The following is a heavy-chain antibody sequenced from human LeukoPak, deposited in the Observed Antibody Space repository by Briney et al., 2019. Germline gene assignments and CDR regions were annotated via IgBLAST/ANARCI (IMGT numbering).Heavy chain of an antibody. CDR1: GGSFSGYY. V-gene: IGHV4-34*01. J-gene: IGHJ4*02. CDR3: ARGWGIAVAGLDY. Sequence: MTSETLSLTCAVYGGSFSGYYWSWIRQPPGKGLEWIGEINHSGSTNYNPSLKSRVTISVDTSKNQFSPKLSSVTAADTAVYYCARGWGIAVAGLDYWGQGTLVTVSS. D-gene: IGHD6-19*01. CDR2: INHSGST.